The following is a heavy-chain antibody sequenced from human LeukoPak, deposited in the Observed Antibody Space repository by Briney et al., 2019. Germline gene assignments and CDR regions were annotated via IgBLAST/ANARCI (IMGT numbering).Heavy chain of an antibody. CDR3: ARGGRPDY. CDR1: GFTFSSYA. Sequence: GGSLRLSCAASGFTFSSYAMSWVRQAPGKGLEWVSAISGSGGSTYYADSVKGRFTISRDNAKNSLYLQMSSLRAEDTAVYYCARGGRPDYWGQGTLVTVSS. D-gene: IGHD3-10*01. V-gene: IGHV3-23*01. J-gene: IGHJ4*02. CDR2: ISGSGGST.